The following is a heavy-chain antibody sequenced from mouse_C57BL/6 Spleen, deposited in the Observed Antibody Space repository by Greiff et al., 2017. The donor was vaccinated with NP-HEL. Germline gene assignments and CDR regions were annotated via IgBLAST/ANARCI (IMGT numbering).Heavy chain of an antibody. Sequence: EVMLVESGGGLVKPGGSLKLSCAASGFTFSSYTMSWVRQTPEKRLEWVATISGGGGNTYYPDSVKGRFTISRDNAKNTLYLQMSSLRSEDTALYYCARQGTVVAYYFDYWGQGTTLTVSS. CDR1: GFTFSSYT. D-gene: IGHD1-1*01. CDR2: ISGGGGNT. V-gene: IGHV5-9*01. J-gene: IGHJ2*01. CDR3: ARQGTVVAYYFDY.